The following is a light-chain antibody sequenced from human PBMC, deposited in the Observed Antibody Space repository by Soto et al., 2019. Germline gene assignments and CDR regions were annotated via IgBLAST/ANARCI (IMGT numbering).Light chain of an antibody. Sequence: QPVLTQPPSASGTPGQWVTVSCSGGSSNIGGNPVTWYQQVPGTAPKLLIYTNSQRPSGVPDRFSGSKSGTSASLAISDLQSEDEADYYCAAWDDSLNGVIFGGGTQLTVL. CDR1: SSNIGGNP. V-gene: IGLV1-44*01. J-gene: IGLJ2*01. CDR2: TNS. CDR3: AAWDDSLNGVI.